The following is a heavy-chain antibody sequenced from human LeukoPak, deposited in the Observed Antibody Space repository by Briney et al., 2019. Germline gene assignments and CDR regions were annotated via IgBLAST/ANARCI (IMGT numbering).Heavy chain of an antibody. V-gene: IGHV3-21*01. CDR2: ISSSSSYI. D-gene: IGHD3-10*01. CDR3: ARGQGVRGVTTFDP. CDR1: GFTFSSYS. Sequence: GSLRLSCAASGFTFSSYSMNWVRQAPGKGLEWVSSISSSSSYIYYAGSVKGRFTISRDNAKNSLYLQMNSLRAEDTAVYYCARGQGVRGVTTFDPWGQGTLVTVSS. J-gene: IGHJ5*02.